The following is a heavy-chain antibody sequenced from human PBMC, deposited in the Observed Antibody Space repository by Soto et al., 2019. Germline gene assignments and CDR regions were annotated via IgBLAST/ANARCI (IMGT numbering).Heavy chain of an antibody. J-gene: IGHJ4*02. D-gene: IGHD6-19*01. V-gene: IGHV3-23*01. CDR2: ISGSGGST. CDR1: GFTFSSYA. CDR3: AKALAGMRYFDY. Sequence: EVQLLESGGGLVQPGGSLRLSCAASGFTFSSYAMSWVRQAPGKGLEWVSAISGSGGSTYYADSVKGRFTISRDNSKNTLYLQMNSLSAEDTAVYYCAKALAGMRYFDYWGQGTLVTVSS.